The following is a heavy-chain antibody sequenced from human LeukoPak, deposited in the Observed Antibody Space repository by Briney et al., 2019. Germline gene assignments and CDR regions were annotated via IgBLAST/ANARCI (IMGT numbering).Heavy chain of an antibody. D-gene: IGHD3-22*01. CDR2: ISAYNGNT. CDR3: ERLHPYYYDSIGYGPFDY. J-gene: IGHJ4*02. Sequence: ASVKVSCKASGYTFTSYDINWVRQATGQGLEWMGWISAYNGNTNYAQKLQGRVTMTTDTSTSTAYMELRSLRSDDTAVYYCERLHPYYYDSIGYGPFDYWGQGTLVTVSS. V-gene: IGHV1-18*01. CDR1: GYTFTSYD.